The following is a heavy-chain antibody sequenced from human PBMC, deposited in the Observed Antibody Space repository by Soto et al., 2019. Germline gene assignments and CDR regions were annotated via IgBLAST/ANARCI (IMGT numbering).Heavy chain of an antibody. D-gene: IGHD6-19*01. V-gene: IGHV1-18*01. CDR3: ARFTTQWLATGDYYYYGMDV. CDR1: GYTFTSYG. CDR2: ISAYNGNT. Sequence: QVQLVQSGAEVKKPGASVKVSCKASGYTFTSYGISWVRQAPGQGLEWMGWISAYNGNTNYAQKLQGRVTMTTDTSTSTAYMELRSLRSDDTAVYYCARFTTQWLATGDYYYYGMDVWGQGTTGAVSS. J-gene: IGHJ6*02.